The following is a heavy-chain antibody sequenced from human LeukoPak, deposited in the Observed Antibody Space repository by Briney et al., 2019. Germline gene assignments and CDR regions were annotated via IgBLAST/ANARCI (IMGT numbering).Heavy chain of an antibody. CDR2: INHSGGT. CDR3: ARGGRYSSRLNWFDP. J-gene: IGHJ5*02. D-gene: IGHD6-13*01. Sequence: SETLSLTCAVYGGSFSGYYWSWIRQPPGKGLEWIGEINHSGGTNYNPSLKSRVTISVDTSKNQFSLKLSSVTAADTAVYYCARGGRYSSRLNWFDPWGQGTLVTVSS. CDR1: GGSFSGYY. V-gene: IGHV4-34*01.